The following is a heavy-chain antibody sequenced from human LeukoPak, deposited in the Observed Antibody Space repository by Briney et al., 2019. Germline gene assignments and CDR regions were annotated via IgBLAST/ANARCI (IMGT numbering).Heavy chain of an antibody. V-gene: IGHV3-21*01. CDR1: RFTFSSYS. D-gene: IGHD3-10*01. J-gene: IGHJ4*02. Sequence: GGSLRLSCAASRFTFSSYSMNWVRRAPGKGLEWVSSISSSSSYIYYADSVKGRFTISRDNAKNSLYLQMNSLRAEDTAVYYRARDSSYYAFDYWGQGTLVTVSS. CDR2: ISSSSSYI. CDR3: ARDSSYYAFDY.